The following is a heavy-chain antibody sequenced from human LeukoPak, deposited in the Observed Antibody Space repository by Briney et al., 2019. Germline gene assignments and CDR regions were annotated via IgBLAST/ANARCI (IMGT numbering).Heavy chain of an antibody. CDR3: ARSPGSDLDAFDI. D-gene: IGHD7-27*01. J-gene: IGHJ3*02. V-gene: IGHV4-59*08. CDR2: IYYTGST. Sequence: SETLSLTCTVSGGSISSYYWNWIRQPPGKGLEWIGYIYYTGSTNYNPSLKSRVTISVDTSKNQFSLKLSSVTAADTAVYYCARSPGSDLDAFDIWGQGTMVTVSS. CDR1: GGSISSYY.